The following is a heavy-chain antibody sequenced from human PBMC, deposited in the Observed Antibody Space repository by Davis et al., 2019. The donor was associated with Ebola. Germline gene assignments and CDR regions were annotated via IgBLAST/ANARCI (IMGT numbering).Heavy chain of an antibody. J-gene: IGHJ4*02. CDR1: GGSISSSNW. CDR3: ARDYYDSSGYYSGGY. Sequence: MPSETLSLTFAVSGGSISSSNWWSWVSQPPGKGLEWIGEIYHSGSTNYNPSLKSRVTISVDKSKNQFSLKLSSVTAADTAVYYCARDYYDSSGYYSGGYWGQGTLVTVSS. CDR2: IYHSGST. V-gene: IGHV4-4*02. D-gene: IGHD3-22*01.